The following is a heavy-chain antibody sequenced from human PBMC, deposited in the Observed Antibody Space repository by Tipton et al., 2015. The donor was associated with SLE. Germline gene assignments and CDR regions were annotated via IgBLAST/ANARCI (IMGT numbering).Heavy chain of an antibody. J-gene: IGHJ3*01. CDR3: ARRYRNPAPDSLDL. D-gene: IGHD1-14*01. CDR1: GGSISSYY. CDR2: IYYSGNT. Sequence: TLSLTCTVSGGSISSYYWSWIRQPPGKGLEWIGNIYYSGNTNYNPSLKSRVTISVDMSKNQFSLTLGSVTAADTAVYYCARRYRNPAPDSLDLWGLGTVVTVSS. V-gene: IGHV4-59*01.